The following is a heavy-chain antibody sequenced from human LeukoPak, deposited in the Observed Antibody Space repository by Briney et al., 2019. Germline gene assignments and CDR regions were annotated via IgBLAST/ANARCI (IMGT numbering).Heavy chain of an antibody. V-gene: IGHV4-59*01. Sequence: PSETLSLTCAVYGGSFSGYYWSWIRQPPGKGLEWIGYIYYSGSTNYNPSLKSRVTISVDTSKNQFSLKLSSVTAADTAVYYCARGGGNSSSVSGYWGQGTLVTVSS. CDR3: ARGGGNSSSVSGY. CDR2: IYYSGST. D-gene: IGHD4-23*01. CDR1: GGSFSGYY. J-gene: IGHJ4*02.